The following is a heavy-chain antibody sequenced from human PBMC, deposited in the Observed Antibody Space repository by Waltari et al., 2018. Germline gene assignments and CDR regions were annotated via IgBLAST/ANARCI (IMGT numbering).Heavy chain of an antibody. J-gene: IGHJ4*02. Sequence: RLSCAASGFTFSYNAMHWVRQAPGKGLEWVAVIWYDGTDKYHADSVKGRFTISRDNSNNTLYLQMNSLRAEDTAVYYCARTITGRNWAPIDYWGQGTLVTVSS. D-gene: IGHD7-27*01. CDR3: ARTITGRNWAPIDY. CDR2: IWYDGTDK. CDR1: GFTFSYNA. V-gene: IGHV3-33*01.